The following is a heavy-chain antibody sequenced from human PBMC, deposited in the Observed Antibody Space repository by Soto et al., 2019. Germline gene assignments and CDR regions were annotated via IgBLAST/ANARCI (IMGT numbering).Heavy chain of an antibody. CDR1: GFLFRNYE. J-gene: IGHJ4*02. CDR2: ISTTGGDV. CDR3: VSQPQWARPFEP. Sequence: EVRLVESGGDLVKSGGSLRLSCVGSGFLFRNYEMNWVRQAPGKGLEWLAHISTTGGDVSESDSVKGGFTISRDNTKLNVDLQMSSLRSADTGVNDSVSQPQWARPFEPWGQGTLFNVSS. V-gene: IGHV3-48*03. D-gene: IGHD1-26*01.